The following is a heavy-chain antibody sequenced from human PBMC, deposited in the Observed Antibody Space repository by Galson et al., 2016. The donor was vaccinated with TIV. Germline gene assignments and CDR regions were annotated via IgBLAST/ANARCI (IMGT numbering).Heavy chain of an antibody. CDR3: ANRRSVSFAALDAFDF. CDR2: SYWDDDK. V-gene: IGHV2-5*02. CDR1: GFSLSTSGVA. D-gene: IGHD2-15*01. J-gene: IGHJ3*01. Sequence: PALVKPTQTLTLTCTFSGFSLSTSGVAVGWIRQPPGKALEWLALSYWDDDKRYRPSLKTRLTITKDTPTNQVLLTVTHLDPEDKATYCCANRRSVSFAALDAFDFWGPGTVVTVSS.